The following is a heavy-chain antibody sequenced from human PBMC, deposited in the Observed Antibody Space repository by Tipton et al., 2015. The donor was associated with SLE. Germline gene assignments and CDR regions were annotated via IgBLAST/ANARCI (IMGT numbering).Heavy chain of an antibody. J-gene: IGHJ4*02. CDR2: IYTSGST. D-gene: IGHD2-2*01. Sequence: TLSLTCTVSGGSISSGSYYWSWIRQPAGKGLEWIGRIYTSGSTNYNPSLKSRATISVDTSKNHFSLKLSSVTAADTAVYYCARDLAYCSSTSCFDYFDYWGQGTLVTVSS. CDR1: GGSISSGSYY. CDR3: ARDLAYCSSTSCFDYFDY. V-gene: IGHV4-61*02.